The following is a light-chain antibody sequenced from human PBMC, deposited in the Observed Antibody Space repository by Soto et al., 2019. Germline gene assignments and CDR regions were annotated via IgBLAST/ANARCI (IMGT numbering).Light chain of an antibody. CDR2: LNSDDSH. Sequence: QPVLTQSPSASASLGASVKLTCTLSSGHSSYAIAWHQQQPEKGPRYVMKLNSDDSHSKGDGIPDRFSGSSSGAERYLTISSLQSEDEADYYCQTWGTGIRVFGGGTKLTVL. V-gene: IGLV4-69*01. CDR3: QTWGTGIRV. CDR1: SGHSSYA. J-gene: IGLJ2*01.